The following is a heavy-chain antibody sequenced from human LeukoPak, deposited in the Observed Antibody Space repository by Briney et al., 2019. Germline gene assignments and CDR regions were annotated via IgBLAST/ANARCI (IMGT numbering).Heavy chain of an antibody. V-gene: IGHV5-51*01. CDR2: IYPGDSDT. J-gene: IGHJ4*02. CDR3: ATGGYCSSTSCYHFFDY. CDR1: GYSFTSYW. D-gene: IGHD2-2*01. Sequence: GESLQISCKGSGYSFTSYWIGWVRQKPGKGLEWMGIIYPGDSDTRYSPSFQGQVTISADKSISTAYLWWSSLKASDTAMYYCATGGYCSSTSCYHFFDYWGQGTLVTVSS.